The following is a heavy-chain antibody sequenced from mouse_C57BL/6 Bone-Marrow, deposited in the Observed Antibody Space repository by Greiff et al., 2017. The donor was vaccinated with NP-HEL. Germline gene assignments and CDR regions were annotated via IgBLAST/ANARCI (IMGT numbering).Heavy chain of an antibody. J-gene: IGHJ4*01. CDR1: GFTFSSYG. Sequence: EVQRVESGGDLVKPGGSLKLSCAASGFTFSSYGMSWVRQTPDKRLEWVATISSGGSYTYYPDSVKGRFTISRDNAKNTLYLQMSSLKSEDTAMYYCARRAARYAMDYWGQGTSVTVSS. V-gene: IGHV5-6*01. CDR2: ISSGGSYT. CDR3: ARRAARYAMDY. D-gene: IGHD6-1*01.